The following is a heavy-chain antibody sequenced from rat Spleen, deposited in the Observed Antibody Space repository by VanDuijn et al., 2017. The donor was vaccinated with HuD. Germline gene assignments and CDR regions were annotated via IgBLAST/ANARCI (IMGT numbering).Heavy chain of an antibody. CDR2: ISTGGGNT. CDR3: AREGLVDTMGHFDY. J-gene: IGHJ2*01. Sequence: EVQLVESGGGLVQPGSPLKLSCAASGFTFSNNWLNWIRQAPTKGLEWVASISTGGGNTYYRDSVKGRFTISRDNAKSTLYLQMDSLRSEDTATYYCAREGLVDTMGHFDYWGQGVMVTVSS. D-gene: IGHD1-7*01. CDR1: GFTFSNNW. V-gene: IGHV5-25*01.